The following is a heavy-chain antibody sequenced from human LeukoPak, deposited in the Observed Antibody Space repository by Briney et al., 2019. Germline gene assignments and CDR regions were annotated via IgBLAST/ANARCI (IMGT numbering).Heavy chain of an antibody. D-gene: IGHD3-9*01. CDR3: ARVADFDWDNDAFDI. CDR1: GYTFTSYG. CDR2: MNPNSGNT. V-gene: IGHV1-8*01. Sequence: GASVKVSCKASGYTFTSYGINWVRQATGQGLEWMGWMNPNSGNTGYAQKFQGRVTMTRNTSISTAYMELSSLRSEDTAVYYCARVADFDWDNDAFDIWGQGTMVTVSS. J-gene: IGHJ3*02.